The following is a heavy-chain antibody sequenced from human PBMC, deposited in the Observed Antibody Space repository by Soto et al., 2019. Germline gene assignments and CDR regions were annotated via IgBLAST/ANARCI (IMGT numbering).Heavy chain of an antibody. CDR1: GFTVSSNY. V-gene: IGHV3-53*04. J-gene: IGHJ4*02. Sequence: GGSLRLSCAASGFTVSSNYMSWVRQAPGKGLEWVSVIYSGGSTYYADSVKVRFTISRHNSKNTMYLQMNSLRAEDTAVYYWAREYYGSGSYYIGYWGQGTLVTVSS. D-gene: IGHD3-10*01. CDR3: AREYYGSGSYYIGY. CDR2: IYSGGST.